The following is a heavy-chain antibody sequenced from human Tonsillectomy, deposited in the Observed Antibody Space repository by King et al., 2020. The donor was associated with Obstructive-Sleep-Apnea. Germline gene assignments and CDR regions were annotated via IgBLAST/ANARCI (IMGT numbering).Heavy chain of an antibody. CDR3: AKDSNLDSSGYYALFFDY. D-gene: IGHD3-22*01. V-gene: IGHV3-23*04. Sequence: DVQLVESGGGLVQPGGSLRLSCAASGFTFSSYAMSWVRQAPGKGLEWGSAISGSGGSTYYADSVKGRFTISRDNSKNTLYLQMNSLRAEDTAVYYCAKDSNLDSSGYYALFFDYWGQGTLVTVSS. CDR1: GFTFSSYA. CDR2: ISGSGGST. J-gene: IGHJ4*02.